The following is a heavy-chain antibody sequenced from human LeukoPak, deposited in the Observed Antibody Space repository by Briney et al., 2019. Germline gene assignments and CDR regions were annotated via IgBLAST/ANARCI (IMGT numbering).Heavy chain of an antibody. CDR3: ARVLVVAQAFDI. V-gene: IGHV3-66*01. D-gene: IGHD2-15*01. J-gene: IGHJ3*02. CDR1: GFTVSSNY. Sequence: GGSLRLSCAASGFTVSSNYMSWVRQAPGKGLEWVSVIYSGGSTYYADSVKGRFTISRDNSKNTLYLQMNSLRAEDTAVYYCARVLVVAQAFDIWGQGTMVTVSS. CDR2: IYSGGST.